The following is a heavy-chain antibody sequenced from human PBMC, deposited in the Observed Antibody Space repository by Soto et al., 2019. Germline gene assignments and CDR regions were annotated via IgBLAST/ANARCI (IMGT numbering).Heavy chain of an antibody. J-gene: IGHJ6*02. CDR1: GFTVSSNY. D-gene: IGHD5-18*01. CDR2: IYSGGST. Sequence: GGSLRLSCAASGFTVSSNYMSWVRQAPGKGLEWVSVIYSGGSTYYADSVKGRFTISRHNSKNTLYLQMNSLRAEDTAVYYCARVSGDTAMIYGMDVWGQGTTVTVSS. CDR3: ARVSGDTAMIYGMDV. V-gene: IGHV3-66*01.